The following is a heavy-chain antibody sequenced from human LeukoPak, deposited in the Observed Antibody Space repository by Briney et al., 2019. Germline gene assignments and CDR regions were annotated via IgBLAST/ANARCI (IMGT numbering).Heavy chain of an antibody. D-gene: IGHD6-13*01. J-gene: IGHJ4*02. CDR3: ARRTAAEFDY. Sequence: PSETLSLTCTVPGGSIGSYYWSWIRQPPGKGLEWIGYIYYSGSTNYNPSLKSRVTISVDTSKNQFSLKLSSVTAADTAVYYCARRTAAEFDYWGQGTLVTVSS. CDR1: GGSIGSYY. CDR2: IYYSGST. V-gene: IGHV4-59*08.